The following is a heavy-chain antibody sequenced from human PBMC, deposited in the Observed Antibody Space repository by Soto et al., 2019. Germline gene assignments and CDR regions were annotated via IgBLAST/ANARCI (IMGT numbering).Heavy chain of an antibody. J-gene: IGHJ4*02. CDR1: GGSVSSGSHY. Sequence: PSETLSLTCTVSGGSVSSGSHYWSWIRQPPGKGLEWIGYIYYSGRTNYNPSLKSRVTISVDTSKSEFSLKVSSVTPEDTALYYCARNLRPDFDYWGQGTLVTVSS. CDR2: IYYSGRT. CDR3: ARNLRPDFDY. V-gene: IGHV4-61*01.